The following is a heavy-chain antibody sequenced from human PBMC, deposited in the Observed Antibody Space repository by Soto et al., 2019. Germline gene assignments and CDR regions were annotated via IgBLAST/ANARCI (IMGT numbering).Heavy chain of an antibody. V-gene: IGHV3-23*01. J-gene: IGHJ4*02. CDR3: AREVGSVFDD. CDR1: RFNFSNFA. Sequence: GGSLRLSCEASRFNFSNFAMSWVRQAPGKGLEWVSAISGSGGSTYYADSVKGRFTISRDNSKNTLYLQMISLRAEDTAIYYCAREVGSVFDDWGKGSLVTVSS. D-gene: IGHD1-26*01. CDR2: ISGSGGST.